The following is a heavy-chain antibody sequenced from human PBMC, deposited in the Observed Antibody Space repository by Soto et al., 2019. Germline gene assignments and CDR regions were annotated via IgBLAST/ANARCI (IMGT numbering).Heavy chain of an antibody. CDR1: GFTFSSYA. J-gene: IGHJ2*01. D-gene: IGHD4-17*01. Sequence: QVQLVESGGGVVQPGRSLRLSCAASGFTFSSYAMHWVRQAPGKGLEWVAVISYDGSNKYYADSVKGRFTISRDNSKNTLYLQMNSLRAEDTAVYYCARGGRTVTTRYFDLWGRGTLVTVSS. CDR2: ISYDGSNK. CDR3: ARGGRTVTTRYFDL. V-gene: IGHV3-30-3*01.